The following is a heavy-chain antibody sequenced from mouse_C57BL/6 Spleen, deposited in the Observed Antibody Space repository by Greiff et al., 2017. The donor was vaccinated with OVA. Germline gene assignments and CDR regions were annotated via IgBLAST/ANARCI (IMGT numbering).Heavy chain of an antibody. V-gene: IGHV5-6*02. CDR3: ARQKNWDGFDY. J-gene: IGHJ2*01. Sequence: EVMLVESGGDLVKPGGSLKLSCAASGFTFSSYGMSWVRQTPDKRLEWVATISSGGSYTYYPDSVKGRFTISRDNAKNTLYLQMSSLKSEDTAMYYCARQKNWDGFDYWGQGTTLPVSS. CDR2: ISSGGSYT. CDR1: GFTFSSYG. D-gene: IGHD4-1*01.